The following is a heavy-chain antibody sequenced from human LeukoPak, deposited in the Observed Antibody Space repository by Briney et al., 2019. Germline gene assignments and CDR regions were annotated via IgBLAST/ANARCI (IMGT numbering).Heavy chain of an antibody. Sequence: PSETLSLTCTVSGGSISSGGYYWSWIRQHPGKGLEWIGYIYYSGSTYYNPSLKSRVTISVDTSKNQFSLKLSSVTAADTAVYYCARENYYDSSGYFPWGQGTLVTVSS. CDR2: IYYSGST. CDR3: ARENYYDSSGYFP. V-gene: IGHV4-31*03. CDR1: GGSISSGGYY. D-gene: IGHD3-22*01. J-gene: IGHJ5*02.